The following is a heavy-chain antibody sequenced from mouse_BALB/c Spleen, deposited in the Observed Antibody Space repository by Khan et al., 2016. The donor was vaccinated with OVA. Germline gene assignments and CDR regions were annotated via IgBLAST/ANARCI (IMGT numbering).Heavy chain of an antibody. V-gene: IGHV14-1*02. CDR2: IDPENGNT. D-gene: IGHD2-3*01. CDR3: ARAGYSPWFAY. J-gene: IGHJ3*01. CDR1: GFNIKDYY. Sequence: IQLVQSGAELVRPGALVKLSCKASGFNIKDYYIHWVKQRPEQGLEWIGWIDPENGNTIYDPKFQGKANITADTSSNTAYLHFSSLTSEDTAVYYCARAGYSPWFAYWGQGTLATVSA.